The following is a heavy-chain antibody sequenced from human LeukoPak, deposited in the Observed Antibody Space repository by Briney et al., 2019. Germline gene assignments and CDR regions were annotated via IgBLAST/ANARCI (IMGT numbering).Heavy chain of an antibody. CDR3: ARHTGESGYTDAFDI. CDR1: GFTVSTNH. J-gene: IGHJ3*02. D-gene: IGHD3-22*01. Sequence: PGGSLRLSCAASGFTVSTNHMSWVRQAPGKGLDWVSVIYDGGSTFYADSVKGRFTMSRDISKNTLYLQMNSLRAQDTAIYYCARHTGESGYTDAFDIWGQGTMVTVSS. V-gene: IGHV3-53*01. CDR2: IYDGGST.